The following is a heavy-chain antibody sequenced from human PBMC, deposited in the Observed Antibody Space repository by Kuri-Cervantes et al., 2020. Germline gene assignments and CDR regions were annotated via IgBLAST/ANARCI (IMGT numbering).Heavy chain of an antibody. V-gene: IGHV3-21*01. CDR2: ISRNSDYI. Sequence: GGSLRLSCTASGFTFGDYAMSWARQAPGKGLEWVSSISRNSDYIYYADSVRGRFTISSDNAKNSLYLQLNSLRAEDTALYYCTRGMGDTAIPGSWGQGTLVTVSS. CDR1: GFTFGDYA. D-gene: IGHD5-18*01. CDR3: TRGMGDTAIPGS. J-gene: IGHJ5*02.